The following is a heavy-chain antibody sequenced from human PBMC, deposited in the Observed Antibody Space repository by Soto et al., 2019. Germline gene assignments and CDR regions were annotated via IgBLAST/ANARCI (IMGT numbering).Heavy chain of an antibody. CDR1: GYTFTGYY. CDR2: INPNSGGT. D-gene: IGHD4-4*01. V-gene: IGHV1-2*02. CDR3: AIPFRESCYSY. J-gene: IGHJ4*02. Sequence: ASVKVSCKASGYTFTGYYMHWVRQAPGQGLEWMGWINPNSGGTNYAQEFQGRVTMTRDTSSRTAYMELSRLRSDDTAVYYCAIPFRESCYSYWGQGTLVTVSS.